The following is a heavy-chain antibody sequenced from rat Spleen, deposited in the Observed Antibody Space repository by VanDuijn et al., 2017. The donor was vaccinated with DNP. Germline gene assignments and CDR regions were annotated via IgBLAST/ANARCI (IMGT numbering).Heavy chain of an antibody. CDR1: GFTFSDYA. Sequence: EVQLVESGGGLVQPGRSLKLSCAASGFTFSDYAMAWVRQAPKKGLEWVATISYDGSRTYYPASVKGRFTISRDNAKSTLYLQMDSLRSEETATYYCAKAGGYSPWYFDYWGQGVMVTVSS. CDR2: ISYDGSRT. J-gene: IGHJ2*01. D-gene: IGHD1-11*01. CDR3: AKAGGYSPWYFDY. V-gene: IGHV5-7*01.